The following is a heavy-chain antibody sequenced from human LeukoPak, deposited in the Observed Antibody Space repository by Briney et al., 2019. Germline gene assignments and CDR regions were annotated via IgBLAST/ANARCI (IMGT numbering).Heavy chain of an antibody. CDR3: ARVGDRLGIDY. V-gene: IGHV4-31*03. Sequence: SETLSLTCTVSGVSIRSNYWSWIRQHPGKGLEWIGYIYYSGSTYYNPSLKSRVTISVDTSKNQFSLKLSSVTAADTAVYYCARVGDRLGIDYWGQGTLVTVSS. CDR1: GVSIRSNY. CDR2: IYYSGST. J-gene: IGHJ4*02. D-gene: IGHD2-21*02.